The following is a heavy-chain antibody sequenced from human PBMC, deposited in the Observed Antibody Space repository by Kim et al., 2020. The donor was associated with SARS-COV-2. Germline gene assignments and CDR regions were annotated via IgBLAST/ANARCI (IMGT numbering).Heavy chain of an antibody. Sequence: ATSVKGQFTISRDNAKHSLYLQMSSLRAEDTAVYYCVREDRSGNYYGLDVWGQGTTVTVSS. V-gene: IGHV3-21*01. CDR3: VREDRSGNYYGLDV. J-gene: IGHJ6*02.